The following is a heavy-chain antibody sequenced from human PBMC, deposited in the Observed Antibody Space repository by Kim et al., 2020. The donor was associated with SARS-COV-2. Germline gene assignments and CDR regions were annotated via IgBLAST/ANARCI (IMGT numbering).Heavy chain of an antibody. CDR2: ISYDGSNK. J-gene: IGHJ6*02. CDR1: GFTFSSYA. CDR3: ARAGQQLGDYYYYGMDV. Sequence: GGSLRLSCAASGFTFSSYAMHWVRQAPGKGLEWVAVISYDGSNKYYADSVKGRFTISRDNSKNTLYLQMNSLRAEDTAVYYCARAGQQLGDYYYYGMDVWGQGTTVTVSS. V-gene: IGHV3-30-3*01. D-gene: IGHD6-13*01.